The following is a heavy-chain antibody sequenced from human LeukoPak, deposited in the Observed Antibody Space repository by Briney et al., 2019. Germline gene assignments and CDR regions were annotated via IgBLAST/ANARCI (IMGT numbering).Heavy chain of an antibody. CDR2: IYYSGST. D-gene: IGHD5-18*01. J-gene: IGHJ4*02. Sequence: SETLSLTCTVSGGAISGYYSSWIRQPPGKGLEWIGYIYYSGSTNYNPSLKSRVTISVDTSKNQFSLKLSAVTAADTAVYYCAREDAAMVTRWGQGTLVTVSS. CDR3: AREDAAMVTR. V-gene: IGHV4-59*01. CDR1: GGAISGYY.